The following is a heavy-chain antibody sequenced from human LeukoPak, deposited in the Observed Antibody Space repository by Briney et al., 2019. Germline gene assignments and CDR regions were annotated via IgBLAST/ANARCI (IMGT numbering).Heavy chain of an antibody. CDR1: EFTFSSYG. CDR2: IRYDGSNK. D-gene: IGHD2-21*02. Sequence: GGSLRLSCAASEFTFSSYGMHWVRQAPGKGLEWVAFIRYDGSNKYYADSVKGRFTISRDNSKNTLYLQMSSLRAEDTALYYCAKDYWVVTASPRPQPFDYWGQGTLVTVSS. V-gene: IGHV3-30*02. CDR3: AKDYWVVTASPRPQPFDY. J-gene: IGHJ4*02.